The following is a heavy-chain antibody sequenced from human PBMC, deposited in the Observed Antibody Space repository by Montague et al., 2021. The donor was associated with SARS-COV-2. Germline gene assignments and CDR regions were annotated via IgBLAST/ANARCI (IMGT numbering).Heavy chain of an antibody. D-gene: IGHD4-17*01. V-gene: IGHV6-1*01. CDR3: VRGTGSAQAGFDA. CDR1: GDSVWSNTAA. Sequence: CAISGDSVWSNTAAWNWIRQSPSGGLEWLGGTNYRSKWTSDYATSVEGRISIDPDTSKNQFFLHLRSVTPEDTGVYYCVRGTGSAQAGFDAWGQGTLVTVSS. CDR2: TNYRSKWTS. J-gene: IGHJ4*02.